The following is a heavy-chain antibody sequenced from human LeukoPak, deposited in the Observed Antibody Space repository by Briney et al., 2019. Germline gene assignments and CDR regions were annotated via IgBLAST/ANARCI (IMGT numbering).Heavy chain of an antibody. CDR3: AKASSGSDY. CDR2: INPTGGST. Sequence: ASVKVSCKASGYTFPSYFMHWVRQAPGQGLEWMGIINPTGGSTTYAQKFQGRVTMTRDTSTSTVYMELSSLRSDDTAVYYCAKASSGSDYWGQGTLVTVSS. D-gene: IGHD6-19*01. V-gene: IGHV1-46*01. J-gene: IGHJ4*02. CDR1: GYTFPSYF.